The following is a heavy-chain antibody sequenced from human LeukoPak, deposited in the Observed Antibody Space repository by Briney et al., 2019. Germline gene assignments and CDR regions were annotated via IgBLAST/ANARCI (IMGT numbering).Heavy chain of an antibody. CDR2: SNAGNGNT. CDR3: ARGPGDYDFWSGLYYFDY. J-gene: IGHJ4*02. D-gene: IGHD3-3*01. V-gene: IGHV1-3*02. CDR1: GYTFTSYA. Sequence: ALVKVSCKASGYTFTSYAMHLVRQAPGQRLEWMGWSNAGNGNTKYSQEFQGRVTITRDTSASTAYMELSSLRSEDMAVYYCARGPGDYDFWSGLYYFDYWGQGTLVTVSS.